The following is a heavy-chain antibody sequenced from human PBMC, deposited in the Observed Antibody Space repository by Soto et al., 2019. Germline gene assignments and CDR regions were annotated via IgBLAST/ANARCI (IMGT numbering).Heavy chain of an antibody. CDR1: GFTFSRHG. V-gene: IGHV3-23*01. CDR3: AKVDVSTAGSFDY. J-gene: IGHJ4*02. CDR2: INPSGDST. D-gene: IGHD6-13*01. Sequence: GGSLRLSCVASGFTFSRHGLSWVRQAPGKGLEWVSTINPSGDSTFYADSVKGRFTISRDNSKNTVYLQMNSLSVGDTAVYLCAKVDVSTAGSFDYWGQGALVTVAS.